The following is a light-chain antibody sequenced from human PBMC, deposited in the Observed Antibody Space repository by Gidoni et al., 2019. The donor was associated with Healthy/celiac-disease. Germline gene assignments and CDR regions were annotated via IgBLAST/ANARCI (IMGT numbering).Light chain of an antibody. CDR2: AAS. V-gene: IGKV1-39*01. CDR1: QSISSY. J-gene: IGKJ3*01. CDR3: QQSYSTPFT. Sequence: DIQTTQSPSSLSASVGDRVTITCRASQSISSYLNWYQQKPGKAPKLLIYAASSLQSGVPSRFSGSGSVTDFTLTISSLPPEDFATYYCQQSYSTPFTFGPGTKVDI.